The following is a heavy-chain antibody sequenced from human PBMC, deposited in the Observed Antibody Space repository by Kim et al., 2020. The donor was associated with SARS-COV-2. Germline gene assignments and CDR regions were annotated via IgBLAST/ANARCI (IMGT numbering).Heavy chain of an antibody. CDR2: ISSSGSTI. CDR3: AREERITMIVVVITSAFDI. CDR1: GFTFSSYE. D-gene: IGHD3-22*01. V-gene: IGHV3-48*03. Sequence: GGSLRLSCAASGFTFSSYEMNWVRQAPGKGLEWVSYISSSGSTIFYADSVKGRFTISRYNAKNSLYLQMNSLRAEDTAVYYCAREERITMIVVVITSAFDIWGQGTMVTVSS. J-gene: IGHJ3*02.